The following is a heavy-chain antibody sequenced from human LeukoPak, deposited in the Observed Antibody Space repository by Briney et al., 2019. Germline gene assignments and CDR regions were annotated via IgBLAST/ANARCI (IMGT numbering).Heavy chain of an antibody. CDR3: AKGGAILEGMTRSYDY. D-gene: IGHD2-15*01. CDR1: GFTFSTYA. J-gene: IGHJ4*02. V-gene: IGHV3-23*01. Sequence: GGSLRLSCAASGFTFSTYAMSWVRQAPGTGLEWVSVISGNSDATFYADSVKGRFAISRDNSKNTLYLQVNSLRADDTAVYYCAKGGAILEGMTRSYDYWGLGTLVTVSS. CDR2: ISGNSDAT.